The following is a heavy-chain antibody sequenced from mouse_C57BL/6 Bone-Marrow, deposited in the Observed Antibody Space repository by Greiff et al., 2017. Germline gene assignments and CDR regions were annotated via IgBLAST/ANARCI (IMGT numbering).Heavy chain of an antibody. CDR3: ARRDYYGSSLWFAY. CDR1: GFTFSDYY. CDR2: ISNGGGST. Sequence: EVMLVESGGGLVQPGGSLKLSCAASGFTFSDYYMYWVRQTPEKRLEWVAYISNGGGSTYYPDTVKGRFTISRDNAKNTLYLQMSRLKSQDTAMYYCARRDYYGSSLWFAYWGQGTLVTVSA. D-gene: IGHD1-1*01. V-gene: IGHV5-12*01. J-gene: IGHJ3*01.